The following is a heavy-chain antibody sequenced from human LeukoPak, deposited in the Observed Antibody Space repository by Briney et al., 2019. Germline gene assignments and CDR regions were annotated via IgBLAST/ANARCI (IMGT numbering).Heavy chain of an antibody. D-gene: IGHD1-7*01. V-gene: IGHV1-18*01. Sequence: ASVKVSCKASGYTFTSYGISWVRQAPGQGLEWMGWISACSGNTNYAQKLKGRVTMTTDTSTSTAYMELRSLRSDDTAVYYCARGFTPVTGTNPRDYYYYGMDVWGQGTTVTVSS. CDR2: ISACSGNT. CDR3: ARGFTPVTGTNPRDYYYYGMDV. CDR1: GYTFTSYG. J-gene: IGHJ6*02.